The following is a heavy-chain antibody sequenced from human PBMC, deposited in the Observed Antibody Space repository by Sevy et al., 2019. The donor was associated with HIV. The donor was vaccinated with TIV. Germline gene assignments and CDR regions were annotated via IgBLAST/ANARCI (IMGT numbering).Heavy chain of an antibody. CDR1: GGSISSSSYY. D-gene: IGHD6-25*01. Sequence: SETLSLTCTVSGGSISSSSYYWGWIRQPPGKGLEWIGTIYHSGSTYYNPSLKSRVTISVDTSKDQFSLKFTSVTAAATSLYYCARVSWYSSGWLWFDNWGQGTLVTVSS. V-gene: IGHV4-39*01. J-gene: IGHJ5*02. CDR3: ARVSWYSSGWLWFDN. CDR2: IYHSGST.